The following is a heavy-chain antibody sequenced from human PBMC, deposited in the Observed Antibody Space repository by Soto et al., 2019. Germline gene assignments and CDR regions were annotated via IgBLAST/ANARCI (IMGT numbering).Heavy chain of an antibody. CDR3: VSDRGYGHASVPYS. CDR1: GFAFSSYG. J-gene: IGHJ4*02. Sequence: QAQLVESGGGVVQPGRSLRPSCAASGFAFSSYGMHWVRQAPGTGLEWVAVISYDGSLQHYADSVKGRFTISRDNSKNMALLQMSSLRAEDTAVYYCVSDRGYGHASVPYSWGQGTLVSVSS. V-gene: IGHV3-30*03. D-gene: IGHD5-18*01. CDR2: ISYDGSLQ.